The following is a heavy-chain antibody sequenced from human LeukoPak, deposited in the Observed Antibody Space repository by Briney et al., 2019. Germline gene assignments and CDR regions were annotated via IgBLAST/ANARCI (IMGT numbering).Heavy chain of an antibody. V-gene: IGHV4-39*01. CDR1: GGSISSSSYY. J-gene: IGHJ3*02. Sequence: SETLSLTCTVSGGSISSSSYYWGWIRQPPGKGLEWIGSIYYSGSTYYNPSLKSRVTISVDTSKNQFSLKLSSVTAADTAVYYCLKTGAYGGNRGDAFDIWGQGTMVTVSS. CDR3: LKTGAYGGNRGDAFDI. D-gene: IGHD4-23*01. CDR2: IYYSGST.